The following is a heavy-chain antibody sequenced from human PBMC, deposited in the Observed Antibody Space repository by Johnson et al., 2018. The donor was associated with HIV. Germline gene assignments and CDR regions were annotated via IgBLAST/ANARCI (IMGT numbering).Heavy chain of an antibody. J-gene: IGHJ3*02. Sequence: QVQLVESGGGLVQPGRSLRLSCAASGFTFSSYGMLWVRQAPGKGLEWVAVISYDGNNKYYTDSVQGRFIISRDNSKNTLYLQMNSLRAEDTAMYYCAKSESGWYPIRAFDIWGQGTMVTVSS. CDR2: ISYDGNNK. CDR1: GFTFSSYG. CDR3: AKSESGWYPIRAFDI. V-gene: IGHV3-30*18. D-gene: IGHD6-19*01.